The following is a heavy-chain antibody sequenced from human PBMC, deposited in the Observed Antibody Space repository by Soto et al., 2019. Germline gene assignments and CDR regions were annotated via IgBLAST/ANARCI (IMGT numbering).Heavy chain of an antibody. J-gene: IGHJ6*02. CDR1: GFKLSTFA. V-gene: IGHV3-23*01. D-gene: IGHD3-22*01. CDR3: AKEFDTSGYYSYYYAMDV. CDR2: LGDSGTKT. Sequence: GGSLRLSCAASGFKLSTFAMSWVRQAPGKGLEWVSGLGDSGTKTYYAASVRGRFIISRDNSKNTVDLQMNSLRAEDTAVYYCAKEFDTSGYYSYYYAMDVWGQGXTVTVSS.